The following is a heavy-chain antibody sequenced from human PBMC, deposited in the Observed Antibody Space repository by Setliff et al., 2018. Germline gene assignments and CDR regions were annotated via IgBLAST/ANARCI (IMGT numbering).Heavy chain of an antibody. V-gene: IGHV1-69*05. J-gene: IGHJ6*03. CDR1: GGTFSNYG. CDR3: VREGVDTRSSTDYRYYMDV. Sequence: SVKVSCKASGGTFSNYGVSWVRQAPGQGLEWMGGTIHIFGTTDYSQKFQGRVTITTDESTNTAFMQLRSLRSEDTAVYYCVREGVDTRSSTDYRYYMDVWGKGTTVTVS. CDR2: TIHIFGTT. D-gene: IGHD5-18*01.